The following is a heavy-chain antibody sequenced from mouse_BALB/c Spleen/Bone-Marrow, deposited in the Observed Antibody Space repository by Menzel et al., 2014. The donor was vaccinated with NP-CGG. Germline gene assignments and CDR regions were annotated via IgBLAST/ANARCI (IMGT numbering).Heavy chain of an antibody. J-gene: IGHJ2*01. V-gene: IGHV5-6*02. CDR3: ARQGYGYDGFGD. Sequence: DVKLVESGGDLVKPGGSLKLSCAASGFTFSSYGMSWVRQTPDKRLEWVATISSGGSYTYYPDSVKGRFIISRDNAKSTLYLQMSSLKSEDTAMYYCARQGYGYDGFGDWGQCTTLTVSS. CDR1: GFTFSSYG. D-gene: IGHD2-2*01. CDR2: ISSGGSYT.